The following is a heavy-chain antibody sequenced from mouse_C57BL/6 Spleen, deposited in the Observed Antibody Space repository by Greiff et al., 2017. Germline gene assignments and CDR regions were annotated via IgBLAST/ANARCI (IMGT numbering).Heavy chain of an antibody. Sequence: EVLLVESGGGLVKPGGSLKLSCAASGFTFSSYAMSWVRQTPEKRLEWVATISDGGSYTDYPNNVKGRFTISRDNAKNNLYLQMSHLKSEDTAMYYCARELVFDYWGQGTTLTAAS. CDR1: GFTFSSYA. V-gene: IGHV5-4*01. CDR3: ARELVFDY. CDR2: ISDGGSYT. D-gene: IGHD2-2*01. J-gene: IGHJ2*01.